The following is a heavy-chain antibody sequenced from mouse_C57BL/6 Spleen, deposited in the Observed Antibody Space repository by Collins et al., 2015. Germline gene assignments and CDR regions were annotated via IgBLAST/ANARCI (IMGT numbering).Heavy chain of an antibody. V-gene: IGHV1-69*01. CDR2: IDTSDSYT. CDR3: ARWYGYDGRKNDY. D-gene: IGHD2-14*01. Sequence: QVQLQQPGAELVMPGASVKMSCKASGYTFTDYWMHWVKQRPGQGLEWIGAIDTSDSYTSYNQKFKGKATLTVDESSSTAYMQLSSLTSEDSAVYYCARWYGYDGRKNDYWGQGTTLTVSS. J-gene: IGHJ2*01. CDR1: GYTFTDYW.